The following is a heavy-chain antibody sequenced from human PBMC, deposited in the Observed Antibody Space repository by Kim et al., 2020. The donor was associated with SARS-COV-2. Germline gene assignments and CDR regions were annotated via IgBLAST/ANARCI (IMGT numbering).Heavy chain of an antibody. Sequence: KGRFTISRDDSKNTAYLQMNSLKTEDTAVYYCTSWTYYYGSGSYYNPGDVWGQGTTVTVSS. CDR3: TSWTYYYGSGSYYNPGDV. J-gene: IGHJ6*02. D-gene: IGHD3-10*01. V-gene: IGHV3-73*01.